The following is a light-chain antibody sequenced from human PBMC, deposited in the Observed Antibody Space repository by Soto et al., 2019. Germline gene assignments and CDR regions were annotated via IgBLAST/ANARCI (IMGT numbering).Light chain of an antibody. J-gene: IGLJ2*01. CDR1: TSNIATNN. CDR3: ASWDDDLRGPL. Sequence: QSVLTQPPSASGTPGQRVTISCSGTTSNIATNNVNWYQHLPGTAPKLLIYANQYRPSGVPDRFSGSKSGSSASLAISGLQSEHEADYFCASWDDDLRGPLFGGATKLTVL. V-gene: IGLV1-44*01. CDR2: ANQ.